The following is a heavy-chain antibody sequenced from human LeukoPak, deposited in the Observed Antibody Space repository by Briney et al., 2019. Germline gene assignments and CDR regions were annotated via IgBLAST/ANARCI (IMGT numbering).Heavy chain of an antibody. J-gene: IGHJ4*02. CDR3: AKGKGVTTLNVGPYFDY. Sequence: GGSLRLSCGASGFTFKTYVMNWVRQAPGKGLEWVSGISHSGGSTHYAESVTGRFTISRDNSKNTLYLQMNSLRAEDTAVYYCAKGKGVTTLNVGPYFDYWGQGALVTVSS. D-gene: IGHD4-11*01. CDR2: ISHSGGST. CDR1: GFTFKTYV. V-gene: IGHV3-23*01.